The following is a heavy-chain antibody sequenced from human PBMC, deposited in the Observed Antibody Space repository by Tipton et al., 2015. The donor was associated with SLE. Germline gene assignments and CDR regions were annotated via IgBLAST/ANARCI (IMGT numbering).Heavy chain of an antibody. V-gene: IGHV4-59*01. D-gene: IGHD4-17*01. CDR1: GGSISSYY. Sequence: TLSLTCAVSGGSISSYYWNWIRQPPGKGLEWIGYIYYSGSTNYNPSLKSRVTISVDTSKNQFSLKLTSVTAADTAVYYCARRTTVTTAGWWFFDLWGRGTLVTVSS. CDR2: IYYSGST. J-gene: IGHJ2*01. CDR3: ARRTTVTTAGWWFFDL.